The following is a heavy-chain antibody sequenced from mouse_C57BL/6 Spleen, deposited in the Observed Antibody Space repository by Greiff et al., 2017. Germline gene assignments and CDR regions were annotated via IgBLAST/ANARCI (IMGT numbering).Heavy chain of an antibody. V-gene: IGHV3-6*01. CDR1: GYSFTSCYY. D-gene: IGHD2-3*01. CDR3: ASSDGYLYAMDY. J-gene: IGHJ4*01. CDR2: IRYDGSN. Sequence: EVQLMESGPGLVKPSPSLSLTCSVTGYSFTSCYYWNWIRQFPGNKLEWMGYIRYDGSNNYNPSLKNRTSITLDTSKNQFFLKLNSVSTEDTATYYCASSDGYLYAMDYWGQGTSVTVSS.